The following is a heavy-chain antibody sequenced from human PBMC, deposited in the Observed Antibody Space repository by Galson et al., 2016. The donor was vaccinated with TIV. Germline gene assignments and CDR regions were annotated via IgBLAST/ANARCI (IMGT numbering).Heavy chain of an antibody. V-gene: IGHV3-9*01. CDR2: INGNSDTV. J-gene: IGHJ5*02. CDR3: AKTRNLYDIWTTYLSS. Sequence: SLRLSCAASGFNFNNYAMHWVRQAPGKGLEWVAAINGNSDTVAYADSVKGRFTISRDNVKKSLYLHINSLRSDDTGFYYFAKTRNLYDIWTTYLSSWGQGTLVLVSS. CDR1: GFNFNNYA. D-gene: IGHD3/OR15-3a*01.